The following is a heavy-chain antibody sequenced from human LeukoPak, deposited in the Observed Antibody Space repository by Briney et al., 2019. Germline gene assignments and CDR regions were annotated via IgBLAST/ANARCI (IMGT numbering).Heavy chain of an antibody. J-gene: IGHJ4*02. Sequence: PGGSLRLSCGASGFTFSSYAMSWVRQAPGKGLEWVSAISGGGIGIYYADSLKGRFTISRDDSKNTLYLQMNNLRAEDTAVYYCTRRRGNQQPIDYWGQGTLVTVSS. V-gene: IGHV3-23*01. CDR1: GFTFSSYA. CDR2: ISGGGIGI. D-gene: IGHD2-2*01. CDR3: TRRRGNQQPIDY.